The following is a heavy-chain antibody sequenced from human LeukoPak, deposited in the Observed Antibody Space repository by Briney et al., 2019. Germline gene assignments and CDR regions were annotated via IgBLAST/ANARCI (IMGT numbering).Heavy chain of an antibody. CDR2: INPNSGGT. D-gene: IGHD1-26*01. J-gene: IGHJ3*02. Sequence: ASVKVSCKASGSTFTGYYMHWVRQAPGQGLEWMGWINPNSGGTNYAQKFQGRVTMTRDTSISTAYMELSRLRSDDTAVYYCARGIGPQGAAFDIWGQGTMVTVSS. CDR1: GSTFTGYY. V-gene: IGHV1-2*02. CDR3: ARGIGPQGAAFDI.